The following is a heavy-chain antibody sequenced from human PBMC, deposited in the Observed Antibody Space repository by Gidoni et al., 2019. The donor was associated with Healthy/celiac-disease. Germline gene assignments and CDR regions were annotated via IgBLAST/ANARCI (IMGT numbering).Heavy chain of an antibody. Sequence: EVQLLESGGGLVQPGGSLRLSCAASGFTFSSYAMSWVRQAPGKGLEWVSAISGSGGSTYYADSVKGRFTISRDNSKNPLYLQMNSLRAEDTAVYYCAKDLKYSYGHIIWGQGTMVTVSS. CDR3: AKDLKYSYGHII. CDR1: GFTFSSYA. CDR2: ISGSGGST. J-gene: IGHJ3*02. D-gene: IGHD5-18*01. V-gene: IGHV3-23*01.